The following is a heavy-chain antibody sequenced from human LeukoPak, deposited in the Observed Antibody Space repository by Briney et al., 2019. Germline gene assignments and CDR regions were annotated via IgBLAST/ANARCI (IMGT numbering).Heavy chain of an antibody. CDR2: IDYSGST. D-gene: IGHD6-19*01. V-gene: IGHV4-59*01. CDR1: GGSISSYY. CDR3: AREGSSGWYPGGFDP. J-gene: IGHJ5*02. Sequence: SETRPFTCTVSGGSISSYYWSWIRQPPGKGLEWIGYIDYSGSTNYNPSLKSRVTISVDTSENQFSLKLSSVTAADTAVYYCAREGSSGWYPGGFDPGGQGTLVTVFS.